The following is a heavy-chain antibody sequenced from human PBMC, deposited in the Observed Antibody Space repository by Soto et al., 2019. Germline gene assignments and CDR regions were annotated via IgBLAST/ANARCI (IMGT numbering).Heavy chain of an antibody. CDR2: ITDRAYNSAT. Sequence: EVLLVESGGGVVQPGGSLKLSCVASGFVFKDSSIHWVRQTSGQGLEWVGRITDRAYNSATAYTASVKGRFTISRDDATNTAYLQLNSLRSEDTAIYYCTRLIGAAQDYWGQGTLGTVSS. V-gene: IGHV3-73*01. J-gene: IGHJ4*02. CDR1: GFVFKDSS. CDR3: TRLIGAAQDY. D-gene: IGHD6-25*01.